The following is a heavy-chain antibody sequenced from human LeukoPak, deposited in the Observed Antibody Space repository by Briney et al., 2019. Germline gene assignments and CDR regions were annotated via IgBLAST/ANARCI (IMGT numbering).Heavy chain of an antibody. V-gene: IGHV1-2*02. D-gene: IGHD3-22*01. CDR2: INPNSGGT. Sequence: GASAKVSCKASGYTFTGYYMHWVRQAPGQGLEWMGWINPNSGGTNYAQKFQGRVTMTRDTSISTAYMELSRLRSDDTAVYYCARESVSLYYYDSSGYLAPGTRWFDPWGQGTLVTVSS. J-gene: IGHJ5*02. CDR1: GYTFTGYY. CDR3: ARESVSLYYYDSSGYLAPGTRWFDP.